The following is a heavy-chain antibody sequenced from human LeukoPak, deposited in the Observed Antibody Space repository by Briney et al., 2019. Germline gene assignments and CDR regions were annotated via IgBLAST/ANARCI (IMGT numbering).Heavy chain of an antibody. CDR3: ARILIVGSINDAFDI. CDR2: ISSSSSYI. D-gene: IGHD1-26*01. V-gene: IGHV3-21*01. CDR1: GFTFTTYT. J-gene: IGHJ3*02. Sequence: GGSLRLSCAASGFTFTTYTMNWVRQAPGKGLEWVSSISSSSSYIYYADSVKGRFTISRDNAKNSLYLQMNSLRAEDTAVYYCARILIVGSINDAFDIWGQGTMVTVSS.